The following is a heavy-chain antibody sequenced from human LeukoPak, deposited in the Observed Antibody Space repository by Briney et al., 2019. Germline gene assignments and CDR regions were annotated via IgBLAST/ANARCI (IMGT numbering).Heavy chain of an antibody. V-gene: IGHV1-2*02. Sequence: ASVTVSCKASGYTFTGYYMHWVRQAPGQGLEWMGWINPNSGGTNYAQKFQGRVTMTRDTSISTAYMELSRLRSDDTAVYYCARVPSQDIVVVVAASPGYFQHWGQGTLVTVSS. CDR3: ARVPSQDIVVVVAASPGYFQH. D-gene: IGHD2-15*01. CDR1: GYTFTGYY. J-gene: IGHJ1*01. CDR2: INPNSGGT.